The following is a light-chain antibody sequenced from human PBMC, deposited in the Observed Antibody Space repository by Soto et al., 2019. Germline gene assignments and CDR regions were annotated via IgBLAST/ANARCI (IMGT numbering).Light chain of an antibody. J-gene: IGKJ4*01. Sequence: LQMTQSPSTLSASGGDRLTITCRASQSISSWLAWYQQKPGKAPKLLIYAASTLQSGVPSRFSGRGSGTDFTLTISSLQPEDFATYYCQLLNNYPLLTFGGGTKVDIK. V-gene: IGKV1-5*01. CDR1: QSISSW. CDR2: AAS. CDR3: QLLNNYPLLT.